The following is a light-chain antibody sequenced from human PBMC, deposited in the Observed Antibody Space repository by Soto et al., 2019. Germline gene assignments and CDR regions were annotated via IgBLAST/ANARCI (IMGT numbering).Light chain of an antibody. Sequence: DIVMTQSPDSLAVSLGERATINCKCSRSVLYKSNNNNHLAWYQQKPGQPPQLIIYWASTQESGVPERFSGSGSGTDFTLTISSLEAEDVAFYWCQQYFDVPFTFGGGTKVDIK. J-gene: IGKJ4*01. CDR1: RSVLYKSNNNNH. CDR2: WAS. CDR3: QQYFDVPFT. V-gene: IGKV4-1*01.